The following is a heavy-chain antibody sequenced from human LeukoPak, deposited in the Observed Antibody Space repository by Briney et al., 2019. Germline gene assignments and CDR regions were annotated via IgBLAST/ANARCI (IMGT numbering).Heavy chain of an antibody. CDR3: ASQYCTNGVCYFTDGGAFDI. CDR2: IYYSGST. CDR1: GGSISSYY. Sequence: PSETLSLTCTVSGGSISSYYWSWIRQPPGKGLEWIGYIYYSGSTNYNPSLKSRVTISVDTSKNQFSLKLSSVTAADTAVYYCASQYCTNGVCYFTDGGAFDIWGQGTMVTVSS. D-gene: IGHD2-8*01. V-gene: IGHV4-59*08. J-gene: IGHJ3*02.